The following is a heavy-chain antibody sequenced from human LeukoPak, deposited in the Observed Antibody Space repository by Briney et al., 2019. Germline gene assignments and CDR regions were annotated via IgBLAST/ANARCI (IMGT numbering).Heavy chain of an antibody. D-gene: IGHD2-21*02. Sequence: GGSLRLSCAASRFTFSTYAMSWVRQAPGKGLEWVSAISGSGGSTYYADSVKGRLTISRDNSKNTLYLQMNSLRAEDTAVYYCARVSLVTSNFDYWGQGTLVTVSS. V-gene: IGHV3-23*01. CDR3: ARVSLVTSNFDY. J-gene: IGHJ4*02. CDR1: RFTFSTYA. CDR2: ISGSGGST.